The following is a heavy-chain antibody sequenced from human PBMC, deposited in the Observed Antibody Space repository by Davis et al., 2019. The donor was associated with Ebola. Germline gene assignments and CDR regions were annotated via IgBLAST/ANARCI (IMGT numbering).Heavy chain of an antibody. CDR2: IYDSGRT. CDR3: ARGNVIPAARYFDL. J-gene: IGHJ2*01. Sequence: PSETLSLTCTVSGHSISAGGYYWNWIRQAPGKGLEWIGYIYDSGRTHYNPSLESRLNMSLDTAKNHFSLQLTSVTVADTAIYYCARGNVIPAARYFDLWGRGTLVTVSS. V-gene: IGHV4-30-4*01. CDR1: GHSISAGGYY. D-gene: IGHD2-2*01.